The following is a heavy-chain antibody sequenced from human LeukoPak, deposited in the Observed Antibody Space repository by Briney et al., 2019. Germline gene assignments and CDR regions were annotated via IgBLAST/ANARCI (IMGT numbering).Heavy chain of an antibody. CDR2: TSAYNGNT. D-gene: IGHD6-13*01. CDR1: GYTFTSYG. CDR3: ERDRRAAAAEWERYGMDA. Sequence: ASVKVSCKASGYTFTSYGISWVRQAPGQGLEWMGWTSAYNGNTNYAQKLQGRVTMTTDTSTSTAYMELRSLRSDDTAVYYCERDRRAAAAEWERYGMDAWGQGTTVTVSS. J-gene: IGHJ6*02. V-gene: IGHV1-18*01.